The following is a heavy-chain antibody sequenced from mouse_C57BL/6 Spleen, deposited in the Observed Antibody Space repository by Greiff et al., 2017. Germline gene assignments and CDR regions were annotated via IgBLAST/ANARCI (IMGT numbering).Heavy chain of an antibody. V-gene: IGHV5-9*01. Sequence: EVMLVESGGGLVKPGGSLKLSCAASGFTFSSYTMSWVRQTPEKRLEWVATISGGGGNTYYPDSVKGRFTISRDNAKNTLYLQMSSLRSEDTALYYWARHEEGFAYWGQGTLVTVSA. CDR1: GFTFSSYT. J-gene: IGHJ3*01. CDR2: ISGGGGNT. CDR3: ARHEEGFAY.